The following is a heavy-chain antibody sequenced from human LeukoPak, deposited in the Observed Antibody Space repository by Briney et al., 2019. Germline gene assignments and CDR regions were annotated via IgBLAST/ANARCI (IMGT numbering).Heavy chain of an antibody. J-gene: IGHJ4*02. D-gene: IGHD4-11*01. CDR1: GFTFSSYG. CDR2: ISYDGSNK. V-gene: IGHV3-30*18. Sequence: GRSLRLSCAAPGFTFSSYGMHWVRQAPGKGLEWVAVISYDGSNKYYADSVKGQFTISRDNSKNTLYLQMNSLRAEDTAVYYCAKEMTTWFYYFDYWGQGTLVTVSS. CDR3: AKEMTTWFYYFDY.